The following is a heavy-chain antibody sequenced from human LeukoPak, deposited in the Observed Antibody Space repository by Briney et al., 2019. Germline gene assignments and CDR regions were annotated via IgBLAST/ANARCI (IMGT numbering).Heavy chain of an antibody. Sequence: GGSLRPSCAASRFTFSYYWMNWVRQAPGKGLEWVANIKQDGSEKYYVDSVKGRFTISRDNAKNSLYLQMNSLRAEDTAVYYCARGNYYCSGTSCYTFLDYWGQGTLVTVSS. CDR2: IKQDGSEK. J-gene: IGHJ4*02. CDR1: RFTFSYYW. D-gene: IGHD2-2*02. CDR3: ARGNYYCSGTSCYTFLDY. V-gene: IGHV3-7*01.